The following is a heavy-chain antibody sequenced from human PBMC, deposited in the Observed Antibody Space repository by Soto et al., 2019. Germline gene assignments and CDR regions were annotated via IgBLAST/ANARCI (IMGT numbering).Heavy chain of an antibody. CDR3: ARKRGSASYYLYYFDY. CDR1: GFSLSTSGMC. CDR2: IDWDDDK. V-gene: IGHV2-70*01. J-gene: IGHJ4*02. D-gene: IGHD3-10*01. Sequence: SGPTLVNPTQTLTLTCTFSGFSLSTSGMCVSWIRQPPGKALEWLALIDWDDDKYYSTSLKTRLTISKDTSKNQVVLTMTNMDPVDTATYSCARKRGSASYYLYYFDYWGQGTLVTVSS.